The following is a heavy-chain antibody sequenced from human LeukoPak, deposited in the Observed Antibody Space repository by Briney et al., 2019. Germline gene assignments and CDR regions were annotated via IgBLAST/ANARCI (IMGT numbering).Heavy chain of an antibody. V-gene: IGHV1-8*03. CDR1: GYTFTGYY. CDR3: ARVGANWNYGHNWFDP. D-gene: IGHD1-7*01. Sequence: ASVKVSCKASGYTFTGYYMHWVRQATGQGLEWMGWMNPNSGNTGYAQKFQGRVTITRNTSISTAYMELSSLRSEDTAVYYCARVGANWNYGHNWFDPWGQGTLVTVSS. CDR2: MNPNSGNT. J-gene: IGHJ5*02.